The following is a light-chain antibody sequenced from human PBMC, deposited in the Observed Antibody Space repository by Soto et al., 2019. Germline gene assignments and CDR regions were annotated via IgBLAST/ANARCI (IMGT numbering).Light chain of an antibody. V-gene: IGKV3-20*01. CDR1: QSVSSSY. CDR3: QEYGGSPGT. CDR2: GAS. Sequence: ETVFTQSPGTLSLSPGERATLSCRASQSVSSSYLAWYQQKPGQAPRLLIYGASTRATGIPDRFSGSGSGTDFTLTISRLEPEDFAVYYCQEYGGSPGTFGGGTKVEIK. J-gene: IGKJ4*01.